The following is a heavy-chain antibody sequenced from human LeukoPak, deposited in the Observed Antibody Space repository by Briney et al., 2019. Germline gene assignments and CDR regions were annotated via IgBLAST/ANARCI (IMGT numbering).Heavy chain of an antibody. J-gene: IGHJ4*02. V-gene: IGHV3-53*01. CDR2: IYPDGRT. Sequence: PGGSLRLSCAVSGFTLTDIYMSWVRQAAGKALQWVSVIYPDGRTYYADSVKGRFTISRDISRNTLLLQMNSLRPDDTAGHYCARTNPGYGDYDYWGQGTLVTVSS. CDR3: ARTNPGYGDYDY. CDR1: GFTLTDIY. D-gene: IGHD4-17*01.